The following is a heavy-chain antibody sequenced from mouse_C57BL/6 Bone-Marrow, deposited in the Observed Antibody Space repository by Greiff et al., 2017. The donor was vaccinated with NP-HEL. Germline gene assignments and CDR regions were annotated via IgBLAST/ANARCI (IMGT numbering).Heavy chain of an antibody. CDR2: IYPGSGST. D-gene: IGHD1-1*01. CDR3: ARDYGSSYPAWFAY. Sequence: VQLQQPGAELVKPGASVKMSCKASGYTFTSYWITWVKQRPGQGLEWIGDIYPGSGSTNYNEKFKSKATLTVDTSSSTAYMQLSSLTSEDSAVYYGARDYGSSYPAWFAYWGQGTLVTVSA. J-gene: IGHJ3*01. V-gene: IGHV1-55*01. CDR1: GYTFTSYW.